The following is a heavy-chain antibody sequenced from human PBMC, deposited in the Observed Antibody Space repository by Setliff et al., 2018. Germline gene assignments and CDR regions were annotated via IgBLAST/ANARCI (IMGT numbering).Heavy chain of an antibody. CDR2: TIPIFGTT. CDR1: GGTFSSYG. CDR3: ARVRPCGADCSTGVGGPFDFDF. D-gene: IGHD2-21*02. V-gene: IGHV1-69*05. Sequence: SVKVSCKASGGTFSSYGISWVRQAPGQGLEWMGGTIPIFGTTNYAQRFQGRVTIITDESTSTAYMELSSLRSEDTAMYYCARVRPCGADCSTGVGGPFDFDFWGQGTLVTVSS. J-gene: IGHJ4*02.